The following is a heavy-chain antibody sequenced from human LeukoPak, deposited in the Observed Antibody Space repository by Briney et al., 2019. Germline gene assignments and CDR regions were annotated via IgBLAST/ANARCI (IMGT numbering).Heavy chain of an antibody. CDR3: ASPFGVWPAFDI. Sequence: QSGGSLRLSCAGSGFTFSNYAMSWVRQAPGKGLVWVSRINPNGHETNYADSVKGRFTISRDNTKNTVDLQMNSLRTEDTAVYYCASPFGVWPAFDIWGQGTMVTASS. J-gene: IGHJ3*02. CDR2: INPNGHET. D-gene: IGHD3-3*01. CDR1: GFTFSNYA. V-gene: IGHV3-74*01.